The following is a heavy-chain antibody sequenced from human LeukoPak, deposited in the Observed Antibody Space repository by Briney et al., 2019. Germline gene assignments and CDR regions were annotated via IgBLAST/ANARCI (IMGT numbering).Heavy chain of an antibody. V-gene: IGHV4-31*03. CDR2: IYYIGCT. J-gene: IGHJ5*02. D-gene: IGHD3-10*01. CDR3: ARGGREATMVRGGNNWFDP. CDR1: VGSITSASPY. Sequence: SQTLSLTCTVSVGSITSASPYSTWIRQHPGKGLECIRYIYYIGCTYYKHSLKSRVTISVDTSKNQFSLKMSYVTAADTAVYYCARGGREATMVRGGNNWFDPWGQGTLVTVSS.